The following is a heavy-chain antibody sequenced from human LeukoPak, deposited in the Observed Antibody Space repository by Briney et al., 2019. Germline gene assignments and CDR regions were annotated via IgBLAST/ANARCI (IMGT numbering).Heavy chain of an antibody. D-gene: IGHD6-13*01. CDR2: IYPGDSDT. Sequence: HGESLKISCKVSGYSFTSYWIGWVRQMPGKGLEWMGIIYPGDSDTRYSPSFQGQVTISADKSISTAYLQWSSLEASDTAMYYCARSIAAAGNTFDYWGQGTLVTVSS. J-gene: IGHJ4*02. CDR3: ARSIAAAGNTFDY. V-gene: IGHV5-51*01. CDR1: GYSFTSYW.